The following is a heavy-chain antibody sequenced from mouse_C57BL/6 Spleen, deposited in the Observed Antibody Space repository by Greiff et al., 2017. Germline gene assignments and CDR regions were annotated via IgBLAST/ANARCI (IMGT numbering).Heavy chain of an antibody. V-gene: IGHV1-22*01. J-gene: IGHJ4*01. Sequence: EVKLVESGPELVKPGASVKMSCKASGYTFTDYNMHWVKQSHGKSLEWIGYINPNNGGTSYNQKFKGKATLTVNKSSSTAYMELRSLTSEDSAVYYCARYGYGSSYSYAMDYWGQGTSVTVSS. CDR1: GYTFTDYN. CDR2: INPNNGGT. CDR3: ARYGYGSSYSYAMDY. D-gene: IGHD1-1*01.